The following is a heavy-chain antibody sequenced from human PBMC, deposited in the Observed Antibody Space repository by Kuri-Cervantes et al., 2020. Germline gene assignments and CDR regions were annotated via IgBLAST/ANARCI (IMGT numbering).Heavy chain of an antibody. V-gene: IGHV1-8*02. CDR3: ARVGSRRSGWYDY. Sequence: ASVKVSCKASGYTFTSYGISWVRQAPGQGLEWMGWMNPNSGNTGYAQKFQGRVTMTRNTSISTAYMELSSLRSDDTAVYYCARVGSRRSGWYDYWGQGALVTVSS. CDR2: MNPNSGNT. J-gene: IGHJ4*02. D-gene: IGHD6-19*01. CDR1: GYTFTSYG.